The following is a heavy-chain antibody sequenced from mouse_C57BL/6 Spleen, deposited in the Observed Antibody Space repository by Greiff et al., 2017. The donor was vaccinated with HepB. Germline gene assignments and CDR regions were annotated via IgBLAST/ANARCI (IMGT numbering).Heavy chain of an antibody. J-gene: IGHJ2*01. D-gene: IGHD2-10*02. Sequence: QVQLKQSGAELVMPGASVKLSCKASGYTFTSYWMHWVKQRPGQGLEWIGEIDPSDSYTNYNQKFKGKSTLTVDKSSSTAYMQLSSLTSEDSAVYYCARGGYGNPDYWGQGTTLTVSS. CDR1: GYTFTSYW. CDR3: ARGGYGNPDY. CDR2: IDPSDSYT. V-gene: IGHV1-69*01.